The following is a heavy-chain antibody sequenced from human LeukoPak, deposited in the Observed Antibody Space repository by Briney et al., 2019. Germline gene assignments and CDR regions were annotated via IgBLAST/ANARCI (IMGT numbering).Heavy chain of an antibody. CDR1: GGSFSGYY. CDR2: INHSGST. V-gene: IGHV4-34*01. CDR3: ARIPKYGDRRTPPSGGSDY. Sequence: PSETLSLTCAVYGGSFSGYYWSWIRQPPGKGLEWIGEINHSGSTNYNPSLKSRVTISVDTSKNQFSLKLSSVTAADTAVYYCARIPKYGDRRTPPSGGSDYWGQGTLVTVSS. D-gene: IGHD4-17*01. J-gene: IGHJ4*02.